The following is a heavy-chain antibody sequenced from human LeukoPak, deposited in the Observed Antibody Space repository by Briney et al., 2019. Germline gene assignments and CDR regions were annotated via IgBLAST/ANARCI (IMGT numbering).Heavy chain of an antibody. Sequence: SQTLSLTCTVSGDSISSDIYSWNWIRQPPGKGLEWIGEINHSGSTNYNPSLESRVTISVDTSKNQFSLKLSSVTAADTAVYYCARGAYYDFVFRDVWGQGTTVTVSS. V-gene: IGHV4-30-2*01. D-gene: IGHD3-3*01. J-gene: IGHJ6*02. CDR1: GDSISSDIYS. CDR3: ARGAYYDFVFRDV. CDR2: INHSGST.